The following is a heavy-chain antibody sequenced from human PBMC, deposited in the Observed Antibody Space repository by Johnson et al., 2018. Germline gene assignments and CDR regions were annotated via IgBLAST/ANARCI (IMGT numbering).Heavy chain of an antibody. D-gene: IGHD6-25*01. CDR1: GFTFSNAW. Sequence: EVQLVESGGGLVKPGGSLRLSCAASGFTFSNAWMNWVRQAPGKGLEWVGRIKSKTDGGTTDYAAPVKGRFTISRDDSKNTLYLQMNSLKTEDTAVYYCTTDRPAAYYYYYYRDVWGKGTTVTVSS. CDR3: TTDRPAAYYYYYYRDV. CDR2: IKSKTDGGTT. J-gene: IGHJ6*03. V-gene: IGHV3-15*07.